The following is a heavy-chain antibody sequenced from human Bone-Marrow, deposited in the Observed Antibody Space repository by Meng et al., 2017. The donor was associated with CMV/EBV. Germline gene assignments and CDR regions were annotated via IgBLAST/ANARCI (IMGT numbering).Heavy chain of an antibody. D-gene: IGHD1-1*01. CDR2: IRYDGSNK. Sequence: GESLKISCAVAGVTFSSYDMHWVRQAPGKGLEWVAFIRYDGSNKYYADSVKGRFTISRDNSKNTLYLQMNSLGAEDTAVYYCAKDLLGWNDYWGQGTLVTVSS. CDR1: GVTFSSYD. V-gene: IGHV3-30*02. CDR3: AKDLLGWNDY. J-gene: IGHJ4*02.